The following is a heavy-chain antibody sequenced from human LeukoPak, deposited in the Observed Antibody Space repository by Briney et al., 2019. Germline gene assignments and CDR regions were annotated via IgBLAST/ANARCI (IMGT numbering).Heavy chain of an antibody. CDR2: ISGSGGST. J-gene: IGHJ4*02. CDR1: GFTFSSYA. Sequence: GGSLRLSCAASGFTFSSYAMSWVRQAPGKGLEWVSAISGSGGSTHYADCVKGRFTISRDNSKNTLYLQMNGLRAEDTAVYYCAKGASMIVPVEDDYWGQGTLVPVSS. CDR3: AKGASMIVPVEDDY. V-gene: IGHV3-23*01. D-gene: IGHD3-22*01.